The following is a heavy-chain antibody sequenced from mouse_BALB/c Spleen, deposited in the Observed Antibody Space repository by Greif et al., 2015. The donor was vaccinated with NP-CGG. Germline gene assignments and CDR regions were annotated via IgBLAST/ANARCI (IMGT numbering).Heavy chain of an antibody. V-gene: IGHV1S81*02. CDR2: INPTNGDT. Sequence: QVQLKQSGAELVKPGASVKLSCKASGYTFTSYYVYWVKQRPGQGLEWIGEINPTNGDTKFNEKFKSKAKLTVDKSSSTAYMQLDSLTSEDSAVYYCARSGYGNYLDYWGQGTTLTVSS. CDR1: GYTFTSYY. D-gene: IGHD2-10*02. CDR3: ARSGYGNYLDY. J-gene: IGHJ2*01.